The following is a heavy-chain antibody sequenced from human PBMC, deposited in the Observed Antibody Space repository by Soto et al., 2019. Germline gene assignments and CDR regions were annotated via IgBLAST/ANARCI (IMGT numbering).Heavy chain of an antibody. CDR3: ARRASR. D-gene: IGHD1-26*01. J-gene: IGHJ3*01. CDR1: GFTFSSSE. V-gene: IGHV3-48*03. CDR2: IHPSGQPI. Sequence: EVQLVESGGGLVQPGGSLRLSCAVSGFTFSSSEMYWVRQAPGKGLEWISYIHPSGQPIFYADSVKGRFTISRDNANNSLFLQINSLRAEYTAVYYCARRASRWGQGTMVTVSS.